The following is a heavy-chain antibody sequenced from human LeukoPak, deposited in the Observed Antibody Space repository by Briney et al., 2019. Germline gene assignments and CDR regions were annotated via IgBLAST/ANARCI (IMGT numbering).Heavy chain of an antibody. D-gene: IGHD2-15*01. J-gene: IGHJ4*02. Sequence: GGSLRLSCAASGFTFSSSAMSWVRQAPGKGLELVSAISNNGGYTYYADSVQGRFTISRDNSKSTLCLQMNSLRAEDTAVYYCAKQLGYCSDGSCYFPYWGQGTLVTVSS. CDR3: AKQLGYCSDGSCYFPY. CDR1: GFTFSSSA. CDR2: ISNNGGYT. V-gene: IGHV3-23*01.